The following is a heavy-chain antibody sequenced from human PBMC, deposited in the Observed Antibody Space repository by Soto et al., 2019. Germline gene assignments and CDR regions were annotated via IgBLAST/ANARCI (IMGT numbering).Heavy chain of an antibody. CDR2: IYYSGST. V-gene: IGHV4-59*01. CDR3: ARGGTGQWLVLDY. CDR1: GGSISSYY. D-gene: IGHD6-19*01. J-gene: IGHJ4*02. Sequence: SETLSLTCTVSGGSISSYYWSWIRQPPGKGLEWIGYIYYSGSTNYNPSLKSRVTISVDTSKNQFSLKLSSVTAADTAVYYCARGGTGQWLVLDYWGQGTLVTVSS.